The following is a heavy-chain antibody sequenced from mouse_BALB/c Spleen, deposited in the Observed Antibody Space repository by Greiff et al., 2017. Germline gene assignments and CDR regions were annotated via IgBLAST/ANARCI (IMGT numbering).Heavy chain of an antibody. Sequence: QVQLQQSGAELARPGSSVKISCKASGYAFSSYWMNWVKQRPGQGLEWIGQIYPGDGDTNYNGKFKGKATLTADKSSSTAYMQLRSLTSEDSAVYFCSCGLTLAWFDYWGQGTLVTGAA. J-gene: IGHJ3*01. CDR2: IYPGDGDT. D-gene: IGHD3-1*01. CDR3: SCGLTLAWFDY. V-gene: IGHV1-80*01. CDR1: GYAFSSYW.